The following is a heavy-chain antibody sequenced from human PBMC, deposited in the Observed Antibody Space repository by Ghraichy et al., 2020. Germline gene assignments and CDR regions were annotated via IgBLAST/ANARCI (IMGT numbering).Heavy chain of an antibody. CDR1: GFSFTNYA. V-gene: IGHV3-23*01. CDR3: ARRSGSGRGALDS. Sequence: GGSLRLSCAASGFSFTNYAMNWVRQAPGKGLEWVSSISCNTDATYYADSVKGRFTISRDTSQNTLWLQMNSLRAEDTAVYYCARRSGSGRGALDSWGQGTLVTVSP. CDR2: ISCNTDAT. D-gene: IGHD3-22*01. J-gene: IGHJ4*02.